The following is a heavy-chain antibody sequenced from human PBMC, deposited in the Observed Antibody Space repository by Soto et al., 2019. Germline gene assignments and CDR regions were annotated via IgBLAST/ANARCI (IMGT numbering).Heavy chain of an antibody. D-gene: IGHD3-16*01. J-gene: IGHJ6*03. CDR3: VIIHPSSYTYYYYYYMDF. CDR1: GGSISSYY. V-gene: IGHV4-59*01. CDR2: IYYSGST. Sequence: SETLSLTCTVSGGSISSYYWSWIWQPPGKGLKWIGYIYYSGSTDYNPSLKSRVTISVDTSKNQFSLKLSSVTAADTAVYYFVIIHPSSYTYYYYYYMDFWGKGTTVTVS.